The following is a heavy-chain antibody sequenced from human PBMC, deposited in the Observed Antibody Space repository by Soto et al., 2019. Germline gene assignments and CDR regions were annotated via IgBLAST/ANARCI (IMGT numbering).Heavy chain of an antibody. V-gene: IGHV3-33*01. D-gene: IGHD3-22*01. CDR1: GFTFSSYG. Sequence: GGSLRLSCAASGFTFSSYGMHWVRQAPGKGLEWVAVIWYDGSNKYYADSVKGRFTISRDNSKNTLYLQMNSLRAEDTAVYYCARDYYDSSGYYCYRYYYYGMDVWGQGTTDTVSS. CDR3: ARDYYDSSGYYCYRYYYYGMDV. J-gene: IGHJ6*02. CDR2: IWYDGSNK.